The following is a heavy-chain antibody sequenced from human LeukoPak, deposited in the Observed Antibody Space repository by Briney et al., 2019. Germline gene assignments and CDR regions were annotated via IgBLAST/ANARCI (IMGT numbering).Heavy chain of an antibody. Sequence: GSLRLSCAASGFTFSSYSMNWVRQAPGKGLEWVSSISSSSSYIYYADSVKGRFTISRDNAKNSLYLQMNSLRAEDTAVYYCARGSWNYDWFDPWGQGTLVTVSS. V-gene: IGHV3-21*01. CDR1: GFTFSSYS. CDR3: ARGSWNYDWFDP. CDR2: ISSSSSYI. J-gene: IGHJ5*02. D-gene: IGHD1-7*01.